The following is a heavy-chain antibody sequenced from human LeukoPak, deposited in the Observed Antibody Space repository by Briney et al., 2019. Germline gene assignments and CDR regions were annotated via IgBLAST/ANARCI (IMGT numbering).Heavy chain of an antibody. V-gene: IGHV3-30*02. D-gene: IGHD3-9*01. Sequence: QAGGSLRLSCAASGFTFSSYGMHWVRQAPGKGLEWVAFVRYDGSNKYYADSVKGRFTISRDNSKNTLYLQMNSLRAEDTAVYYCAKDGPRVLRYFDWLLVGYGLDVWGQGTTVTVSS. J-gene: IGHJ6*02. CDR3: AKDGPRVLRYFDWLLVGYGLDV. CDR1: GFTFSSYG. CDR2: VRYDGSNK.